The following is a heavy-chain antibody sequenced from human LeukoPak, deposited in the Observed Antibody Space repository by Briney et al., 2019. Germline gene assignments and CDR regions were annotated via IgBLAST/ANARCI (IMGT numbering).Heavy chain of an antibody. CDR2: INPNSGGT. Sequence: ASVKVSCKASGYTFNGYYMHWVRQAPGQGLEWMGWINPNSGGTKYAQKFQGRVTMTRDTSITTAYMGLSRLRSDDTAVYYCAKGRVVAGSKSLTYHWFDPWGQGTLVTVSS. V-gene: IGHV1-2*02. J-gene: IGHJ5*02. D-gene: IGHD6-19*01. CDR1: GYTFNGYY. CDR3: AKGRVVAGSKSLTYHWFDP.